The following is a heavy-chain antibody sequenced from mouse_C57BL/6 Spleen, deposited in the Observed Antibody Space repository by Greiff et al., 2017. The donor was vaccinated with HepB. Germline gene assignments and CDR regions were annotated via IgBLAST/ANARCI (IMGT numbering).Heavy chain of an antibody. CDR2: IYPGNSDT. CDR1: GYTFTSYW. Sequence: EVQLQQSGTVLARPGASVKMSCKTSGYTFTSYWTHWVKQRPGQGLEWIGAIYPGNSDTSYNQKFKGKAKLTAVTSASTAYMELSSLTNEDSAVYYCTREITTVVATDWYFDVWGTGTTVTVSS. CDR3: TREITTVVATDWYFDV. D-gene: IGHD1-1*01. J-gene: IGHJ1*03. V-gene: IGHV1-5*01.